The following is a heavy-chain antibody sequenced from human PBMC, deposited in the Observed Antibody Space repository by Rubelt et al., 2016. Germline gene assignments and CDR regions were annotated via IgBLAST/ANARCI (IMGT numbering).Heavy chain of an antibody. J-gene: IGHJ4*02. V-gene: IGHV4-34*02. Sequence: QVQLQQWGAGLLRPSETLSLTCAVSGGSFNNYYWAWIRQPPGKGPEWIGEIDHGGSTRYNPSLKSRLTISVDTAKSQFSLKLSSVTAADTAVYYCARRPAGLYQPIDHWGQGTLVTVSS. CDR2: IDHGGST. CDR1: GGSFNNYY. D-gene: IGHD2-2*01. CDR3: ARRPAGLYQPIDH.